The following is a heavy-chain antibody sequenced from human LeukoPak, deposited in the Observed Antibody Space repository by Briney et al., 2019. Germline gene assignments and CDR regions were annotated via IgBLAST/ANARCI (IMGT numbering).Heavy chain of an antibody. CDR1: GYTFTSYD. V-gene: IGHV1-8*01. Sequence: ASVKVSCKASGYTFTSYDINWVRQATGQGLEWMGWMNPNSGNTGYAQKFQGRVTMTRNTSISTACMELSSLRSEDTAVYYCARDRLRSNWFDPWGQGTLVTVSS. CDR3: ARDRLRSNWFDP. D-gene: IGHD4-17*01. J-gene: IGHJ5*02. CDR2: MNPNSGNT.